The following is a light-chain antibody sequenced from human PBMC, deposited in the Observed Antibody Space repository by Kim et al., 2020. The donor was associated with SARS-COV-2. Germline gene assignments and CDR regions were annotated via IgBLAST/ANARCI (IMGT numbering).Light chain of an antibody. V-gene: IGKV4-1*01. CDR1: QSVLYSSSNKNY. J-gene: IGKJ2*03. Sequence: RATINCKSSQSVLYSSSNKNYLAWYQQKPGQPPKLLIYWASTRESGVPDRFSGRGSGTDFTLTISSLQAEDVAVYYCQQYYSAPYSFGQGTKLEIK. CDR2: WAS. CDR3: QQYYSAPYS.